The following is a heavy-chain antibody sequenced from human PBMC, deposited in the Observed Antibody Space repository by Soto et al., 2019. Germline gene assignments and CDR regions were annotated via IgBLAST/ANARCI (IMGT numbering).Heavy chain of an antibody. V-gene: IGHV5-51*01. CDR2: IYPGDSDT. CDR1: GYSFTSYW. CDR3: ARQTRQQLVIDGMDV. J-gene: IGHJ6*02. D-gene: IGHD6-13*01. Sequence: GESLKISCKGSGYSFTSYWIGWVRQMPGKGLEWMGIIYPGDSDTRYSPSFQGQVTISADKSISTAYLQWSSLKASDTAMYYCARQTRQQLVIDGMDVWGQGTTVTVSS.